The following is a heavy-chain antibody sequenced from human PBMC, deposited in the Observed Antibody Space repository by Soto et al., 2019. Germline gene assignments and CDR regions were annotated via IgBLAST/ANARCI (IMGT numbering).Heavy chain of an antibody. D-gene: IGHD3-16*02. Sequence: TLSLTCTVSGGSISSGGYYWSWIRQHPGKGLEWIGYIYYSGSTYYNPSLKSRVTISVDTSKNQFSLKLSSVTAADTAVYYCAREVSGSYPSYYYYMDVWGKGTTVTVSS. CDR3: AREVSGSYPSYYYYMDV. V-gene: IGHV4-31*03. CDR2: IYYSGST. CDR1: GGSISSGGYY. J-gene: IGHJ6*03.